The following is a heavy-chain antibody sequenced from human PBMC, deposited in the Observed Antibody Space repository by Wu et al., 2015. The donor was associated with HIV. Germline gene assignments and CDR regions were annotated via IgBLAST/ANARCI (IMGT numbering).Heavy chain of an antibody. CDR3: AREGGTMIVVVNDDAFDI. CDR1: GYTFTSYY. CDR2: INPSGGST. D-gene: IGHD3-22*01. V-gene: IGHV1-46*03. Sequence: QVQLVQSGAEVKKPGASVKVSCKASGYTFTSYYMHWVRQAPGQGLEWMGIINPSGGSTSYAQKFQGRVTMTRDTSTSTVYMELSSLRSEDTAVYYCAREGGTMIVVVNDDAFDIWGQGTMVTVSS. J-gene: IGHJ3*02.